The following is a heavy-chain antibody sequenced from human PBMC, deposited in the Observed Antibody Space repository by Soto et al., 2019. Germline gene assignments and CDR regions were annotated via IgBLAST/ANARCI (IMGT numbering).Heavy chain of an antibody. D-gene: IGHD3-9*01. Sequence: QVKLVESGGDLVKPGGSLRLSCAASGFSFSDNFMAWVRQAPGKGLEWISLISSSGGATYYTDAVKGRFTISRDNAKDSLYLQLNSLRAEDTAVYYCARRGVTGYYRTFDYWGQGAQVTVSS. CDR3: ARRGVTGYYRTFDY. CDR2: ISSSGGAT. V-gene: IGHV3-11*01. J-gene: IGHJ4*02. CDR1: GFSFSDNF.